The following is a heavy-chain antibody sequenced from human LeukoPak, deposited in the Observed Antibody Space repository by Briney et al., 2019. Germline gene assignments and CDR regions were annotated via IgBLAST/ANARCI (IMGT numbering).Heavy chain of an antibody. V-gene: IGHV3-53*01. CDR3: AKNPFVGYGSDYFDD. D-gene: IGHD3-10*01. J-gene: IGHJ4*02. Sequence: GGSLRLSCAASGFTVSGNYMGWVRQAPGKGLEWVSVIYSGGSSYYADSVKGRFTISRDNSKNTLYLQMDSLRAEDTAVYYCAKNPFVGYGSDYFDDWGQGTLVTVSS. CDR1: GFTVSGNY. CDR2: IYSGGSS.